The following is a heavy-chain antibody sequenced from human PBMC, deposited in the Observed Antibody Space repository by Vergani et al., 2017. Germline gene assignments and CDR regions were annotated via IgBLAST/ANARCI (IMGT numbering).Heavy chain of an antibody. CDR3: ARAGITMIRGGTTGYFDL. Sequence: QVQLQQWGAGLLKPSETLSLTCAVYGRSFSSYYWSWIRQPPGKGLEWIGEINHSGSTNYNPSLKSRVTISVDTSKNQFSLKLSSVTAADTAVYYCARAGITMIRGGTTGYFDLWGRGTLVTVSS. CDR1: GRSFSSYY. D-gene: IGHD3-10*01. J-gene: IGHJ2*01. CDR2: INHSGST. V-gene: IGHV4-34*01.